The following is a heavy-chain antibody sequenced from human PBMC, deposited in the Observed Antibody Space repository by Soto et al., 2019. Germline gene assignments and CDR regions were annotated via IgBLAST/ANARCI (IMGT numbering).Heavy chain of an antibody. CDR2: IYYSGST. J-gene: IGHJ5*02. V-gene: IGHV4-30-4*01. CDR3: ARERPDGSRLDP. CDR1: GGSISSGDYY. Sequence: SETLSLTCTVSGGSISSGDYYWSWIRQPPGKGLEWIGYIYYSGSTYFNPSLKSRVTISVDTSKNQFSLKLSSVTAADTAVYYCARERPDGSRLDPWGQGTLVTVSS. D-gene: IGHD6-13*01.